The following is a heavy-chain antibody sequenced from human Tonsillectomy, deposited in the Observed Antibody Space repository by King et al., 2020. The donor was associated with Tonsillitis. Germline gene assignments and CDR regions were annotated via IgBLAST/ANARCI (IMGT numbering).Heavy chain of an antibody. CDR3: AKGAPGIAVAGSGAFDY. CDR1: GFTFSSYA. J-gene: IGHJ4*02. CDR2: ISGSGGST. V-gene: IGHV3-23*04. D-gene: IGHD6-19*01. Sequence: VQLVESGGDLVQPGGSLRLSCAASGFTFSSYAMSWVRQAPGEGLEWVSTISGSGGSTFYADSVKGRFTISRDNSKITLYLQMNSLRAEGTAVYYCAKGAPGIAVAGSGAFDYWGQGTLVTVSS.